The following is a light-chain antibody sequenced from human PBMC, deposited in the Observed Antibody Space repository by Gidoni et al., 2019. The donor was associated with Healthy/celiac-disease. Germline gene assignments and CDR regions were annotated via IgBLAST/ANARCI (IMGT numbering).Light chain of an antibody. CDR3: QSYDSSLRGSV. CDR1: SSNIGAGYD. CDR2: GNS. V-gene: IGLV1-40*01. J-gene: IGLJ2*01. Sequence: QSVLTQPPSVAGAPGQRVTISCTGISSNIGAGYDGHWYQQLPGTAPKLLIYGNSNRPSGVPDRFSGSKSGTSASLAIPGLQAEDEADYYCQSYDSSLRGSVFGGGTKLTVL.